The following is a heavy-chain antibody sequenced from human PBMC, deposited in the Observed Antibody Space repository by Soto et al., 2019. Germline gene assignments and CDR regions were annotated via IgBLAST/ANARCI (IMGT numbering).Heavy chain of an antibody. CDR3: VKGPYDILTGYYIRNWFDP. CDR2: ISSNGGST. Sequence: PGGSLRLSFSASGFTLSSYAMHWVRQAPGKGLEYVSAISSNGGSTYYADSVKGRFTISRDNSKNTLYLQMSSLRAGDTAVYYCVKGPYDILTGYYIRNWFDPWGQGTLVTVS. J-gene: IGHJ5*02. V-gene: IGHV3-64D*06. D-gene: IGHD3-9*01. CDR1: GFTLSSYA.